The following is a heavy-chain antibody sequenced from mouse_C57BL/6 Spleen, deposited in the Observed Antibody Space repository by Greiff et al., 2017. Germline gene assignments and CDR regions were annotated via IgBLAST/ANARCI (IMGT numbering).Heavy chain of an antibody. CDR3: ARHGRGYDALDY. D-gene: IGHD2-2*01. V-gene: IGHV5-15*01. CDR1: GFTFSDYG. J-gene: IGHJ2*01. Sequence: EVKLMESGGGLVQPGGSLKLSCAASGFTFSDYGMAWVRQAPRKGPEWVAFISNLAYSIYYADTVTGRFTISRENAKNTLYLEMSSLRSEDTAMYYCARHGRGYDALDYWGQGTTLTVSS. CDR2: ISNLAYSI.